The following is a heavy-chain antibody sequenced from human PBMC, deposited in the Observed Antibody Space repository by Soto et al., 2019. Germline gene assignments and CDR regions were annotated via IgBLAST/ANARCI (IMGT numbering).Heavy chain of an antibody. CDR3: ARDMTIAAHPFDY. V-gene: IGHV3-33*08. J-gene: IGHJ4*02. CDR1: GFPLRRSA. Sequence: RPLRLSFSACGFPLRRSAVRWSCPAPGKGLEWVAVIWYDGSNKYYADSVKGRFTISRDNSKNTLYLQMNSLRAEDTVLYSCARDMTIAAHPFDYPGQRPLVAVS. CDR2: IWYDGSNK. D-gene: IGHD6-25*01.